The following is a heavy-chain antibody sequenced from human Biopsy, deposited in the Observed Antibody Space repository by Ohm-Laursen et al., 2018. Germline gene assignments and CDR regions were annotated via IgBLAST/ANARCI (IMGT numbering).Heavy chain of an antibody. CDR1: GDSISTYY. CDR2: IYYTGNT. J-gene: IGHJ2*01. V-gene: IGHV4-59*13. CDR3: ARDRGYYSDRTVPGYFDL. D-gene: IGHD3-22*01. Sequence: SETLSLTCTVSGDSISTYYWSWIRQPPGRGLQGIGYIYYTGNTDYNPSLQSRVTISVDTSKNHFSLRLRSMTPADTAMYYCARDRGYYSDRTVPGYFDLWGRGTLVTVSS.